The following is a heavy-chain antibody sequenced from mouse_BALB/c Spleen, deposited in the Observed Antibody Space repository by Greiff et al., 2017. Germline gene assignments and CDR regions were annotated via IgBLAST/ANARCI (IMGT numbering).Heavy chain of an antibody. J-gene: IGHJ2*01. D-gene: IGHD1-1*01. CDR3: ARNLLYGSSYYFDY. V-gene: IGHV2-6-4*01. CDR2: IWGGGST. Sequence: VHLVESGPGLVAPSQSLSITCTVSGFSLSRYSVHWVRQPPGKGLEWLGMIWGGGSTDYNSALKSRLSISKDNSKSQVFLKMNSLQTDDTAMYYCARNLLYGSSYYFDYWGQGTTLTVSS. CDR1: GFSLSRYS.